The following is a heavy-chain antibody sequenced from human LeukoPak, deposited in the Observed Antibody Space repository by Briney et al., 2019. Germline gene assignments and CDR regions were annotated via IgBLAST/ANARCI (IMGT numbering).Heavy chain of an antibody. Sequence: RASVKVSCKASGGTFSSYAINWVRQATGQGLEWMGWMNPNSGNTYYAQRFQGRVTMTRDTSISTAYMEVSSLRSEDTAVYYCARGNIAVPGTPYYFEYWGQGTLVTVSS. CDR3: ARGNIAVPGTPYYFEY. CDR1: GGTFSSYA. V-gene: IGHV1-8*02. CDR2: MNPNSGNT. J-gene: IGHJ4*02. D-gene: IGHD6-19*01.